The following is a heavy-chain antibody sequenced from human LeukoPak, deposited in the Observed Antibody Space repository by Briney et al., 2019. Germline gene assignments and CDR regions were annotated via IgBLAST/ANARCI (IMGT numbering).Heavy chain of an antibody. Sequence: SETLSLTCTVSGYSISSGYYWGWIRQPPGKGLEWIGSIYHSGSTYYNPSLKSRVTISVDTSKNQFSLKLSSVTAADMAVYYCARKYWSRTGWFDPWGQGTLVTVSS. V-gene: IGHV4-38-2*02. CDR3: ARKYWSRTGWFDP. CDR2: IYHSGST. D-gene: IGHD1-14*01. J-gene: IGHJ5*02. CDR1: GYSISSGYY.